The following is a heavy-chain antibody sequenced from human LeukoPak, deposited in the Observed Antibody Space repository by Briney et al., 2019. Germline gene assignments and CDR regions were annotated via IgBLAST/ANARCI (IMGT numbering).Heavy chain of an antibody. Sequence: PGGSLRLSCAASGFTFSSYAMSWVRQAPGKGLEWVARIKAKIHGETIDYAAPVRGRFIISRDDSRNTEYLQMNSLKFEDTAMYYCTRRSTIWGRGTRVTVSS. CDR1: GFTFSSYA. CDR3: TRRSTI. CDR2: IKAKIHGETI. D-gene: IGHD5-24*01. J-gene: IGHJ4*02. V-gene: IGHV3-15*01.